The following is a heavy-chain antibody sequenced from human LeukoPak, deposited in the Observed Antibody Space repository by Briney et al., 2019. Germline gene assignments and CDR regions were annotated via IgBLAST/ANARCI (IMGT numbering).Heavy chain of an antibody. D-gene: IGHD5-12*01. J-gene: IGHJ5*02. CDR2: IYYSGTT. CDR3: ARTSGPWGNWFDP. Sequence: PSETLSLTCAVYGGSFSGYYWSWIRQPPGKGLEWIGSIYYSGTTYYSPSLKSRVTISLDTSKNQFSLNLSSVTAADTAVYYCARTSGPWGNWFDPWGQGTLVTVSS. V-gene: IGHV4-34*01. CDR1: GGSFSGYY.